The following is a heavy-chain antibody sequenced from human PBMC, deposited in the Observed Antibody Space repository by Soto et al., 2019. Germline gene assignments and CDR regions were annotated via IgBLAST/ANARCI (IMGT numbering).Heavy chain of an antibody. CDR1: GGTFSSYA. D-gene: IGHD6-19*01. Sequence: QVQLVQSGAEVKKPGSSVKVSCKASGGTFSSYAISWVRQAPGQGLEWMGGIIPIFGTANYAQKFQGRVTITADESTSTSYMELSSLRSDDTAVYYCARAAEYSSGWYYFDYWGQGTLVTVSS. CDR2: IIPIFGTA. CDR3: ARAAEYSSGWYYFDY. J-gene: IGHJ4*02. V-gene: IGHV1-69*01.